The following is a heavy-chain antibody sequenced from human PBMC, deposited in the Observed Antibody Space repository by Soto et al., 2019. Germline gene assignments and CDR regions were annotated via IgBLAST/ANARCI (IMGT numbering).Heavy chain of an antibody. CDR3: ARGRGSSSNNFFDT. D-gene: IGHD6-6*01. CDR2: INPNSGNT. CDR1: GYTFINYY. Sequence: ASVKVSCKASGYTFINYYMHWVRQAPGQGLEWMGWINPNSGNTDYAQKFQGRVTMTRDTSVSTAYMELTRLRSDDTAVYYCARGRGSSSNNFFDTWGQGTLVTVFS. V-gene: IGHV1-2*02. J-gene: IGHJ5*02.